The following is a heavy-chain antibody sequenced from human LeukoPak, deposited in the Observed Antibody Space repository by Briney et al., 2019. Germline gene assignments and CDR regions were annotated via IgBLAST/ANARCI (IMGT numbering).Heavy chain of an antibody. Sequence: GGSLRLSCAASGFTFSDYAMNWVRQAPGKGLEWVSGISGGGGSTYYADSVKGRFTISRDNSKNTLYLQLNSLRAEDTAVYYCARDLRSGSFDYWGQGTLVTVSS. CDR2: ISGGGGST. J-gene: IGHJ4*02. CDR1: GFTFSDYA. CDR3: ARDLRSGSFDY. D-gene: IGHD1-26*01. V-gene: IGHV3-23*01.